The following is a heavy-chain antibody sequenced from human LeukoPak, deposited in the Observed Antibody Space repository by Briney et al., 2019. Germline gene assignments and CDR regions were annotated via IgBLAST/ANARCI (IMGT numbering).Heavy chain of an antibody. D-gene: IGHD5-12*01. J-gene: IGHJ4*02. V-gene: IGHV3-23*01. CDR3: AKDLREDAYDWSRYFFDS. CDR2: IGTAGST. Sequence: GGSLRLSCTASGFSFTKHAMSSVRQAPGKGRDWGSTIGTAGSTYYAASVQGRFTVSRDNSKVTLSLQMNTLRAEDTAVYYCAKDLREDAYDWSRYFFDSWGQGTLVTVSS. CDR1: GFSFTKHA.